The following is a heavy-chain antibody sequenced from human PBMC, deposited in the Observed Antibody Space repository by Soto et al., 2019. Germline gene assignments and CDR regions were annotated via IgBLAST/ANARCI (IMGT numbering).Heavy chain of an antibody. CDR2: IYYSGST. CDR3: ACIFSGGYGYGFYSYGMDV. J-gene: IGHJ6*02. Sequence: SETLSLTCTVSGGSISSSSYYWGWIRQPPGKGLEWIGSIYYSGSTYYNPSLKSRVTISVDTSKNQFSLKLSSVTAADTAVYYCACIFSGGYGYGFYSYGMDVWGEGTTVTLSS. D-gene: IGHD5-18*01. V-gene: IGHV4-39*01. CDR1: GGSISSSSYY.